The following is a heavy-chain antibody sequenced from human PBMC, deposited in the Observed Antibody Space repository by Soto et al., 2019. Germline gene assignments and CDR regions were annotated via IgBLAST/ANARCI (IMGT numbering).Heavy chain of an antibody. CDR2: ISYDGFNK. D-gene: IGHD6-13*01. CDR3: AKDPSWQQLARYYFDY. J-gene: IGHJ4*02. CDR1: GFTFSSYG. Sequence: QVQLVESGGGVVQPGTSLRLSCAASGFTFSSYGMHWVRQAPGKGLEWVAVISYDGFNKYHTDSVKGRFTISRDNSKNTLYLQMNSLRTEDTAVYYCAKDPSWQQLARYYFDYWGQGTLVTVSS. V-gene: IGHV3-30*18.